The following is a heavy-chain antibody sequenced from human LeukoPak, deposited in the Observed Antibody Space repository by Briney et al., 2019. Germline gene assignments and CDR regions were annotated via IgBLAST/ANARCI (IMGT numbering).Heavy chain of an antibody. D-gene: IGHD4-17*01. CDR2: IYYSGST. CDR1: GGSISSYY. J-gene: IGHJ4*02. CDR3: ARDPTTVVTPGYFDY. V-gene: IGHV4-59*01. Sequence: SETLSLTCTVSGGSISSYYWSWIWQPPGKGLEWIGYIYYSGSTNYNPSLKSRVTISVDTSKNQFSLKLSSVTAADTAVYYCARDPTTVVTPGYFDYWGQGTLVTVSS.